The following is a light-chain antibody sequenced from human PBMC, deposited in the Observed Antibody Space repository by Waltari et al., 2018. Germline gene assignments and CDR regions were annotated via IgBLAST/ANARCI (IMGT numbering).Light chain of an antibody. CDR3: QQYWSYPIT. CDR2: AAS. CDR1: QGITDH. Sequence: DIQMTQSPSTLSASVGHKVTITCRASQGITDHLAWFQLKPGKAPKSLIYAASRLQSGVPSKFSGSGSGTDFTLTINSLQPEDFATYYCQQYWSYPITFAQGTRLEIE. J-gene: IGKJ5*01. V-gene: IGKV1-16*02.